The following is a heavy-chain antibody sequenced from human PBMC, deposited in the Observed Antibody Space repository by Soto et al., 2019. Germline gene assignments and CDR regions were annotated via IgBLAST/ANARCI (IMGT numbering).Heavy chain of an antibody. J-gene: IGHJ3*02. CDR1: GFTFSSYS. V-gene: IGHV3-21*01. Sequence: GGSLRLSCAASGFTFSSYSMNWVRQAPGKGLEWVSSISSSSSYIYYADSVKGRFTISRDNAKNSLYLQMNSLRAEDTAVYYCARDRIAAASSTAFDIWGQGTMVTVSS. CDR2: ISSSSSYI. D-gene: IGHD6-13*01. CDR3: ARDRIAAASSTAFDI.